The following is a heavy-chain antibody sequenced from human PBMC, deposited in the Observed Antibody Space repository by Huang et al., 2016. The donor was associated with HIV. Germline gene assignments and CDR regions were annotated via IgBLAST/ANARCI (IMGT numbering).Heavy chain of an antibody. J-gene: IGHJ3*02. D-gene: IGHD3-22*01. CDR2: IYYRGST. Sequence: QLQLQGSGPGLVKPSETLSLTCTVSGGSITSSSYYWGWIRQPPGKGLEWVGSIYYRGSTDYNPSLKSRVTVSVDPSKNQFSLKLSSVTAADTAVYYCARHFSYYDSSGYTPWDAFDIWGQGTMVTVSS. CDR1: GGSITSSSYY. CDR3: ARHFSYYDSSGYTPWDAFDI. V-gene: IGHV4-39*01.